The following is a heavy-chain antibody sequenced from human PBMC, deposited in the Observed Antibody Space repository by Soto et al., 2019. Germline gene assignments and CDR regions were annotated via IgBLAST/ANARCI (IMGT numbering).Heavy chain of an antibody. Sequence: EVQLVESGGSLVQPGGSLRLSCAASGFTFSSHDMHWVRQVTGKGLEWVSGIQPAGETKYSASVMGRFTISRENAKNSFHLQMNSLRGEDTAVYYCVKGGVRGISWNWFDTWGQGTLVTVSS. J-gene: IGHJ5*02. CDR3: VKGGVRGISWNWFDT. V-gene: IGHV3-13*01. D-gene: IGHD3-10*01. CDR1: GFTFSSHD. CDR2: IQPAGET.